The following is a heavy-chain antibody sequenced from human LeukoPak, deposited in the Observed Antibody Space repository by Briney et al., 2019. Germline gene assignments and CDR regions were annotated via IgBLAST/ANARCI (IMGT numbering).Heavy chain of an antibody. CDR2: ISYDGSNK. Sequence: GRSLRLSCAASGFTFSSYGMHWVRQAPGKGLEGVAVISYDGSNKYYADSVKGRFTISRDNSKNTLYLQMNSLRAEDTAVYYCAKDLGFGYYYYGMDVWGKGTTVTVSS. D-gene: IGHD3-10*01. V-gene: IGHV3-30*18. CDR3: AKDLGFGYYYYGMDV. CDR1: GFTFSSYG. J-gene: IGHJ6*04.